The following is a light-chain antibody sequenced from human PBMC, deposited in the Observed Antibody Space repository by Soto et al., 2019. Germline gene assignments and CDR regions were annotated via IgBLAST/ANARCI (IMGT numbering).Light chain of an antibody. CDR3: QQSYFTPIT. Sequence: DIQMTQPPSSLAASVGDRVTITCRASQTINKYLNWYQQTSGKAPKLLIYSTSRLGGGVPSRFSGSGSGTDFTLTINSLQPEDFATYYCQQSYFTPITFGQGTRLEIK. CDR2: STS. CDR1: QTINKY. V-gene: IGKV1-39*01. J-gene: IGKJ5*01.